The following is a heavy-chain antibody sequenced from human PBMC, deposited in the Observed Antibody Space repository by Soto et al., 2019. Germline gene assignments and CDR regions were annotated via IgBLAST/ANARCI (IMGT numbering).Heavy chain of an antibody. J-gene: IGHJ6*02. CDR3: AIGITIFGVVTNYYHYGMDV. CDR2: IIPIFGTA. V-gene: IGHV1-69*13. Sequence: ASVKDSCKASGGTFSSYAISWVRQAPGQGLEWMGGIIPIFGTANYAQKFQGRVTITADESTSTAYMELSSLRSEDTAVYYCAIGITIFGVVTNYYHYGMDVWGQGTTVTVSS. CDR1: GGTFSSYA. D-gene: IGHD3-3*01.